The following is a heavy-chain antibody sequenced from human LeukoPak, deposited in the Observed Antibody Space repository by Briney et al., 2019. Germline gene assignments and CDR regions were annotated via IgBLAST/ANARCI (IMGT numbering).Heavy chain of an antibody. V-gene: IGHV1-24*01. J-gene: IGHJ4*02. CDR2: FDPEDGET. CDR3: ATGFLYYYGSGNPSYFDY. CDR1: GYTLTELS. D-gene: IGHD3-10*01. Sequence: ASVKVSCKVSGYTLTELSMHWVRQAPGKGLEWMGGFDPEDGETIYAQKFQGRVTMTEDTSTDTAYMELSSLRSEDTAVYYCATGFLYYYGSGNPSYFDYWDQGTLVTVSS.